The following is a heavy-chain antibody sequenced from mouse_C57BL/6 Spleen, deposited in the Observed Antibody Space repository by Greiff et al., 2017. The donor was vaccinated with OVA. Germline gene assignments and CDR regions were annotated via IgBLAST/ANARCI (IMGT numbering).Heavy chain of an antibody. CDR2: IDPSDSYP. J-gene: IGHJ3*01. V-gene: IGHV1-59*01. CDR1: GYTFTSYW. CDR3: ARPTGTRFAY. Sequence: QVQLQQPGAELVRPGTSVKLSCKASGYTFTSYWMHWIKQRPGQGLEWIGVIDPSDSYPNYNQKIKGKATMTVDTSSSTAYMQLSSLTSEDSAVYYCARPTGTRFAYWGQGTLVTVSA. D-gene: IGHD4-1*02.